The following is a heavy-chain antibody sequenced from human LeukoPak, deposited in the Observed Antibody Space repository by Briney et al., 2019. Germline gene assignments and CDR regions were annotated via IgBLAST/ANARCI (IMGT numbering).Heavy chain of an antibody. CDR1: GFTFSSYA. V-gene: IGHV3-23*01. CDR3: AREAFSSGWLLDN. D-gene: IGHD6-19*01. CDR2: ISGSGGST. J-gene: IGHJ4*02. Sequence: GGSLRLSCAASGFTFSSYAMSWVRQAPGKGLEWVSAISGSGGSTYYADSVKGRFTISRDNSKNTLYLQMDSLRSEDSAVYYCAREAFSSGWLLDNWGQGTLVTVSS.